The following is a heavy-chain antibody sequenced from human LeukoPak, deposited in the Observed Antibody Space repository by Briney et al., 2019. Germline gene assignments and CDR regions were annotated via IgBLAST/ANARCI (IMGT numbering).Heavy chain of an antibody. CDR2: ISSNGGST. CDR1: GFTFSRYA. D-gene: IGHD5-12*01. J-gene: IGHJ6*02. Sequence: PGGSLRLSCAASGFTFSRYAMHWDRQAPGKGLEYVSAISSNGGSTYYANSVKGRFTISRDNSKNMLYLQMGSLRVEDTGTYYCAKTHYDLLDVWGHGTTVTVSS. V-gene: IGHV3-64*01. CDR3: AKTHYDLLDV.